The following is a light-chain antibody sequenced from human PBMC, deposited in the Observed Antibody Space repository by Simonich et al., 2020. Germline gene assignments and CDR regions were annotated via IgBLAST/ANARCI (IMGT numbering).Light chain of an antibody. CDR1: SSDVGGYNY. CDR2: DVS. J-gene: IGLJ3*02. CDR3: SSYTSSSTWV. Sequence: QSALTQPASVSGSPGQSITISCTGTSSDVGGYNYVSWYQQHPGKAPTLMIYDVSKRPAGVSNRFSGSKYGNTASLTISGLQAEDEADYYCSSYTSSSTWVFGGGTKLTVL. V-gene: IGLV2-14*01.